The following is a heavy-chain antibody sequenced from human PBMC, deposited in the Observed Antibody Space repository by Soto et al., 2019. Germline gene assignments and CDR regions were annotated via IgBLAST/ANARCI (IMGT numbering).Heavy chain of an antibody. D-gene: IGHD6-13*01. CDR2: ISSNSAYI. CDR1: GFTFRSFT. Sequence: PRLSCAASGFTFRSFTMNWVRQAPGKGLEWVSTISSNSAYIYYTDALRGRFTISRDNAKNSLHLQMNSLRAEDTAVYYCTRDASRDSSTRGWFDPWGPGTLVTVSS. V-gene: IGHV3-21*01. J-gene: IGHJ5*02. CDR3: TRDASRDSSTRGWFDP.